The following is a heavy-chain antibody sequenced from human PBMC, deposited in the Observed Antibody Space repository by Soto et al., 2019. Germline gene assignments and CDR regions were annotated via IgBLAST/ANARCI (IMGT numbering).Heavy chain of an antibody. V-gene: IGHV1-2*02. CDR2: FNPSSGGT. J-gene: IGHJ4*02. D-gene: IGHD1-26*01. CDR3: ARQGESGYLDY. Sequence: QVQLVQSGADVKKAGASVTVSCKTSGYYFSGYYIHWVRQAPGQGLEWMGWFNPSSGGTNYAQKFQGRVTMTSDTSIRTAYIDLSSLRSDDMAVYYCARQGESGYLDYWAKGTLVTVSS. CDR1: GYYFSGYY.